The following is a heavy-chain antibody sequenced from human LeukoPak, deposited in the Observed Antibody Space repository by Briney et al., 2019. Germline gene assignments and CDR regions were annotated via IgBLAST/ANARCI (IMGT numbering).Heavy chain of an antibody. CDR2: ISYDGSNK. CDR1: GFTFSSYA. CDR3: ARDLSSTVVFDY. V-gene: IGHV3-30-3*01. Sequence: PGRSLRLSCAASGFTFSSYAMHWVRQAPGKGLEWVAVISYDGSNKYYADSVKGRFTISRDNSKNTLYLQMNSLRAEDTAVYYCARDLSSTVVFDYWGQGTLVTVSS. D-gene: IGHD4-23*01. J-gene: IGHJ4*02.